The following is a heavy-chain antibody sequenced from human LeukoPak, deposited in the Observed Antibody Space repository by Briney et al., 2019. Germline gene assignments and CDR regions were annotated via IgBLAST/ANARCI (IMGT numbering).Heavy chain of an antibody. Sequence: GGSLRLSCAASGFTFSSYGMSWVRQAPGKGLEWVSVISGSGGSTYYADSVKGRFTISRDNSKNTLYLQMNSLRAEDTAVYYCAKDITMTTVTTFDYWGQGTLVTVSS. V-gene: IGHV3-23*01. CDR1: GFTFSSYG. J-gene: IGHJ4*02. D-gene: IGHD4-17*01. CDR2: ISGSGGST. CDR3: AKDITMTTVTTFDY.